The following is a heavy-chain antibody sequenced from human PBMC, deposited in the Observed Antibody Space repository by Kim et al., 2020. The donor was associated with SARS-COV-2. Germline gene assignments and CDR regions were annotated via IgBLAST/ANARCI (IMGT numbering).Heavy chain of an antibody. V-gene: IGHV3-48*02. CDR3: ARSSPPWITTGTFDI. CDR2: ISSSSSTI. J-gene: IGHJ3*02. Sequence: GGSLRLSCAASGFTFSSYSMNWVRQAPGKGLEWVSYISSSSSTIYYADSVKGRFTISRDNAKNSLYLQMNSLRDEDTAVYYCARSSPPWITTGTFDIWGQGTMVTVSS. CDR1: GFTFSSYS. D-gene: IGHD3-22*01.